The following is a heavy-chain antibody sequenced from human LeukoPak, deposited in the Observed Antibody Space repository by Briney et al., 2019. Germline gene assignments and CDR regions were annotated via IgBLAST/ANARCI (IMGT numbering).Heavy chain of an antibody. V-gene: IGHV4-4*07. J-gene: IGHJ3*02. CDR1: GGSISSYY. CDR2: IYTSGST. D-gene: IGHD3-22*01. Sequence: SETLSLTCTVSGGSISSYYWSWIRQPAGKGLEWIGRIYTSGSTSYNPSLKSRVTMSVDTSKNQFSLKLSSVTAADTAVYYCAREPIVVVIDAFDIWGQGTMVTVSS. CDR3: AREPIVVVIDAFDI.